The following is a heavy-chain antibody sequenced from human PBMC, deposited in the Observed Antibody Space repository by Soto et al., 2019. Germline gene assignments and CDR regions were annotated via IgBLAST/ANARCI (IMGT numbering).Heavy chain of an antibody. CDR2: IIPIAAIA. CDR1: GGTFSRYT. J-gene: IGHJ5*02. V-gene: IGHV1-69*02. Sequence: QVQLVQSGAEVKKPGSSVKVSCKAAGGTFSRYTINWVRQAPGQGLEWMGRIIPIAAIANYTQKFQGRVTLTVDNPSTKDYMELSSLRSDDTAVYYCARGSTIVRGAPSWFDPWGQGTLVTVSS. D-gene: IGHD3-10*01. CDR3: ARGSTIVRGAPSWFDP.